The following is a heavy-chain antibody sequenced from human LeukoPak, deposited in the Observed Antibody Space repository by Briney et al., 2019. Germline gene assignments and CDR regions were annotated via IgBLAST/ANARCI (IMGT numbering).Heavy chain of an antibody. Sequence: GESLRLSCAASGFSFNTHALTWVRQAPGKGLEWVSFISDTGAATYYADSVKGRFTISRDNSKSTAYLQMSSLRVEDTAVYYCAKVWYSTRVFDYWGQGTLVTVSS. CDR1: GFSFNTHA. J-gene: IGHJ4*02. D-gene: IGHD1-26*01. V-gene: IGHV3-23*01. CDR3: AKVWYSTRVFDY. CDR2: ISDTGAAT.